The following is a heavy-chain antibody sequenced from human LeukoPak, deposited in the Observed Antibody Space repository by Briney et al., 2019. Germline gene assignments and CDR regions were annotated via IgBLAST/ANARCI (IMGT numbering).Heavy chain of an antibody. CDR2: ISYGGST. V-gene: IGHV4-39*01. Sequence: PSETLSLTCTVSGGSISSNSNYWAWIRQPPGRGLEWIGSISYGGSTYYSPSLESRVTISVDTSKNQFSLRLSSVTAADTAVYYCARQALWFFDHWGQGALVTVSS. D-gene: IGHD2-21*01. CDR1: GGSISSNSNY. CDR3: ARQALWFFDH. J-gene: IGHJ4*02.